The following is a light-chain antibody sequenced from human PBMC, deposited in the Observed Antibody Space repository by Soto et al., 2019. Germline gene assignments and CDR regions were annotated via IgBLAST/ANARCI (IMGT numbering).Light chain of an antibody. CDR1: QSISSD. Sequence: DIQMTQSPSSLSASVGDRVTMTCRASQSISSDLNWYQQKLGEAPKLLIFGASSLQSGVPSRFSGSGSGTHFTLTISSLQPEDFATYYCLQSSGFPRTFGQGTKVEIK. J-gene: IGKJ1*01. CDR3: LQSSGFPRT. V-gene: IGKV1-39*01. CDR2: GAS.